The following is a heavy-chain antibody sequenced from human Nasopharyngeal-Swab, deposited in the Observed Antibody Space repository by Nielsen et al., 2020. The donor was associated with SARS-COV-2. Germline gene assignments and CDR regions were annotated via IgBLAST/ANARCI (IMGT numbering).Heavy chain of an antibody. V-gene: IGHV3-53*04. J-gene: IGHJ4*02. CDR2: IYGGDST. CDR1: GFTVSSNY. D-gene: IGHD6-19*01. Sequence: GESLEISCAVSGFTVSSNYMSWVRQAPGKGLEWVSVIYGGDSTYYADSVRGRFTVTRHISENTLYLQMNSLRAEDTAVYYCASSPSRGWYEYHLDNWGQGTLVTVSS. CDR3: ASSPSRGWYEYHLDN.